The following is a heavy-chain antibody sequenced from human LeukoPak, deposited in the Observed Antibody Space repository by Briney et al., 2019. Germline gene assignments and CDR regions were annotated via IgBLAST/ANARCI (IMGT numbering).Heavy chain of an antibody. J-gene: IGHJ4*02. Sequence: GGSLRLSCAASGFTFSSYGMHWVRQAPGKGLEWVAVIWYDGSNKYYADSVKGRFTISRDNVKNTLYLQMNSLRAEDTAVYYCARDWGGYGPTSHDYWGQGTLVTVSS. D-gene: IGHD3-16*01. CDR2: IWYDGSNK. CDR3: ARDWGGYGPTSHDY. CDR1: GFTFSSYG. V-gene: IGHV3-33*01.